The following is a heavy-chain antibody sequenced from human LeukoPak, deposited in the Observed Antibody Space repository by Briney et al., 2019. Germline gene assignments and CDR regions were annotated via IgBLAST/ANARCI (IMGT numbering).Heavy chain of an antibody. CDR3: AKEGLRFGELLCGMDV. D-gene: IGHD3-10*01. CDR1: GFTFSSYG. V-gene: IGHV3-30*18. CDR2: ISYDGSNK. J-gene: IGHJ6*02. Sequence: PGGSLRLSCAASGFTFSSYGMHWVRQAPGKGLEWVAVISYDGSNKYYADSVKGRFTISRDNSKNTLYLQMNSLRAEDTAVYYCAKEGLRFGELLCGMDVWGQGTTVTVSS.